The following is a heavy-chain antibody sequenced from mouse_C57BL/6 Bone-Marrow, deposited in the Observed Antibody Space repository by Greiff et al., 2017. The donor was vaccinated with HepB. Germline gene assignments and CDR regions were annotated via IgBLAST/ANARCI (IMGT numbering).Heavy chain of an antibody. D-gene: IGHD2-1*01. Sequence: VQLQQSGPVLVKPGASVKMSCKASGYTFTDYYMNWVKQSHGKSLEWIGVINPYNGGTSYNQKFKGKATLTVDKSSSTAYMELNSLTSEDSAVYYCARGKGVYYGNPFAYWGQGTLVTVSA. J-gene: IGHJ3*01. CDR3: ARGKGVYYGNPFAY. CDR2: INPYNGGT. CDR1: GYTFTDYY. V-gene: IGHV1-19*01.